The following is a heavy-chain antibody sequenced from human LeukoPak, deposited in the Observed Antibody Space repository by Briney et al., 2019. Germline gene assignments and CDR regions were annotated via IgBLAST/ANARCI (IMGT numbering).Heavy chain of an antibody. Sequence: SETLSLTCTVSGGSISSYYWSWIRQPAGKGLEWIGYIYYSGSTNYNPSLKSRVTISVDTSKNQFSLKLSSVTAADTAVYYCARQGYYYGSGSYPFDIWGQGTMVTVSS. D-gene: IGHD3-10*01. CDR3: ARQGYYYGSGSYPFDI. V-gene: IGHV4-59*08. CDR1: GGSISSYY. J-gene: IGHJ3*02. CDR2: IYYSGST.